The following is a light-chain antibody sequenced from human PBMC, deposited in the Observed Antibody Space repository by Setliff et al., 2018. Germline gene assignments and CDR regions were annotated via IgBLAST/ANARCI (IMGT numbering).Light chain of an antibody. Sequence: QSVLTQPPSVSGAPGQRVTISCTGSSSDIGAGFGVHWYQQLPGTAPKLLIHGNNNRPSGIPERFSVSKSGTSASLAITGLQAEDEADYYCQSYGGSRSGDVFGTGTKVTV. CDR2: GNN. J-gene: IGLJ1*01. CDR3: QSYGGSRSGDV. CDR1: SSDIGAGFG. V-gene: IGLV1-40*01.